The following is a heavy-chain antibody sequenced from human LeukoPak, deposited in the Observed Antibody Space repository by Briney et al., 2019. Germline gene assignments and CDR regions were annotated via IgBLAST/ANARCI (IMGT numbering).Heavy chain of an antibody. J-gene: IGHJ3*02. CDR3: ARHVLRNHPGGSSYSHVFVT. D-gene: IGHD2-8*02. V-gene: IGHV4-59*08. Sequence: SETLSLTCTVSGGSISGLYWSWIRQRPGQGLEWIGFIYYSGTTSYNPSLKSRVTIAIDTSSNQFSLRVRSVTAADTAVYYCARHVLRNHPGGSSYSHVFVTWGYGTRVTVSS. CDR1: GGSISGLY. CDR2: IYYSGTT.